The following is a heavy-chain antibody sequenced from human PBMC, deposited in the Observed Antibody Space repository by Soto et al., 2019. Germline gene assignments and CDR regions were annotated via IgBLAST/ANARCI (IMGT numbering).Heavy chain of an antibody. CDR3: AKATSATCTGSICYSFDY. CDR1: GFTFSSYA. Sequence: GESLKISCVASGFTFSSYAMSWVRQAPGQRLEWVATFSGGRDTTWHADSVKGRFTVSRDSSKNTLSLQMNSLRPEDTALYYCAKATSATCTGSICYSFDYWGQGTLVTSPQ. CDR2: FSGGRDTT. D-gene: IGHD2-21*01. J-gene: IGHJ4*02. V-gene: IGHV3-23*01.